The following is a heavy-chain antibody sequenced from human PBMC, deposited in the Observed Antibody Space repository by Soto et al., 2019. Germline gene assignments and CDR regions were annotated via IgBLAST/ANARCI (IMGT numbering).Heavy chain of an antibody. D-gene: IGHD6-6*01. CDR1: GYTFTSYG. V-gene: IGHV1-18*04. J-gene: IGHJ6*02. CDR3: ARDAAVGSSKYYYYGMDV. Sequence: ASVKVSCKASGYTFTSYGISWVRQAPGQGLEWMGWISAYNGNTNYAQKLQGRVTMTTDTSTSTAYMELRSLRSDDTAVYCCARDAAVGSSKYYYYGMDVWGQGTTVTVSS. CDR2: ISAYNGNT.